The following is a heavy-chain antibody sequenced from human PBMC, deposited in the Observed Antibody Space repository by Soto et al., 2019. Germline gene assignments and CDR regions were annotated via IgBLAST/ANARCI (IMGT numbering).Heavy chain of an antibody. V-gene: IGHV1-46*01. CDR1: GYPLTTFF. D-gene: IGHD1-26*01. CDR3: AREAIVAGATTGMDV. J-gene: IGHJ6*02. CDR2: INPGSHAGRST. Sequence: GASVKVSCKASGYPLTTFFMPWVRQAPGQGLEWMGEINPGSHAGRSTTYAQKGQGRVTVTTDTSTRTVYVELSRLRSDDTAVYYCAREAIVAGATTGMDVWGQGTTVTFS.